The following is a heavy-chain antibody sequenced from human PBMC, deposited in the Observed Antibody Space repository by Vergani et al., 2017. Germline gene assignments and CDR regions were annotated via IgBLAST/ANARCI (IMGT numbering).Heavy chain of an antibody. CDR1: GGSISSYY. J-gene: IGHJ6*03. D-gene: IGHD2-2*01. CDR3: ARGGYQLLSYYYYYMDV. CDR2: IYYSGST. V-gene: IGHV4-59*01. Sequence: QVQLQESGPGLVKPSETLSLTCTVSGGSISSYYWSWIRQPPGKGLEWIGYIYYSGSTNYNPSLKSRVTISVDPSKNQFSLKLSSVTAADTAVYYCARGGYQLLSYYYYYMDVWGKGTTVTVSS.